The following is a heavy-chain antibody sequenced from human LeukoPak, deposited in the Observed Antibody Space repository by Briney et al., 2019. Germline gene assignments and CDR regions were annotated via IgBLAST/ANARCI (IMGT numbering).Heavy chain of an antibody. D-gene: IGHD2-15*01. J-gene: IGHJ6*03. Sequence: ASVKVSCKASGGTFSSYAISWVRQAPGQGLEWMGGIIPIFGTANYAQKFQGRVTITADKSTSTAYMELSSLRSEDTAVYYCARGGIYRSGYYYYYYMDVWGKGTTVTISS. CDR3: ARGGIYRSGYYYYYYMDV. CDR1: GGTFSSYA. V-gene: IGHV1-69*06. CDR2: IIPIFGTA.